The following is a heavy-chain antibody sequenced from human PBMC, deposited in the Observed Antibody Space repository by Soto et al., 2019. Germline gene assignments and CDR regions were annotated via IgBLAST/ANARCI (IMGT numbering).Heavy chain of an antibody. V-gene: IGHV1-18*01. D-gene: IGHD3-10*01. J-gene: IGHJ4*02. CDR2: ISAYNGNT. CDR3: ARARPYYYGSGSYYNARIDS. Sequence: QVQLVQSGAEVKKPGASVKVSCKASGYTFTSYGISWVRQAPGQGLEWMGWISAYNGNTNYAQKLQGRVTMTTDTSTSTAYMELRSLRSDDTAVYYCARARPYYYGSGSYYNARIDSWGQGTLVTVSS. CDR1: GYTFTSYG.